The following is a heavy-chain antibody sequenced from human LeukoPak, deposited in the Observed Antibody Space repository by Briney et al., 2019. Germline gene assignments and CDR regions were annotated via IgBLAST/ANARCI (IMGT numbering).Heavy chain of an antibody. J-gene: IGHJ5*02. Sequence: SETLSLTCTVSGGSISSSSYYWGWIRQPPGKGLEWIGNIYYSGSTYYNPSLKSRVTISVDTSKNQFSLKLSSVTAADTAEYYCARGYGYSYGYGYDPWGQGTLVTVSS. CDR1: GGSISSSSYY. CDR2: IYYSGST. D-gene: IGHD5-18*01. V-gene: IGHV4-39*01. CDR3: ARGYGYSYGYGYDP.